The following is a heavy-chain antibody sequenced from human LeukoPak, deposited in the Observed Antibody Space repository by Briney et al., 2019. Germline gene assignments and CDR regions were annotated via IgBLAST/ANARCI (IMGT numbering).Heavy chain of an antibody. CDR1: GGSISSSSYY. CDR2: IYHSGST. CDR3: ARLDYYGSGSSR. D-gene: IGHD3-10*01. Sequence: SSETLSLTCTVSGGSISSSSYYWGWIRQPPGKGLEWIGSIYHSGSTYYNPSPKSRVTISVDTSKNQFSLKLSSVTAADTAVYYCARLDYYGSGSSRWGQGTLVTVSS. J-gene: IGHJ4*02. V-gene: IGHV4-39*01.